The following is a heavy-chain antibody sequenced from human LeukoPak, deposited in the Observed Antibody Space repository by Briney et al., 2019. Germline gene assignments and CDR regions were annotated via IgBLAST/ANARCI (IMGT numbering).Heavy chain of an antibody. CDR2: ISSSGNTI. CDR3: ARERIYGDYFDY. D-gene: IGHD4-17*01. V-gene: IGHV3-48*03. Sequence: GGSLRVSCAASGFTFSSYEFNWVRQVPGKGLEWVSYISSSGNTIYYADSVKGRFTVSRDNAKNSLFLQMNGLRAEDTAIYYCARERIYGDYFDYWGQGALVTVSS. J-gene: IGHJ4*02. CDR1: GFTFSSYE.